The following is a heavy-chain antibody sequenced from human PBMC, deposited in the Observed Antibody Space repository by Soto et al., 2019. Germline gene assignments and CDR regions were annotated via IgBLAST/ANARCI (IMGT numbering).Heavy chain of an antibody. D-gene: IGHD2-2*01. CDR1: GGSISIYY. Sequence: PSETLSLTCTVSGGSISIYYWSWIRQPPGKGLEWIGYIYYSGSTNYNPSLKSRVTISVDTSKNQFSLKLSSVTAADTAVYYCARARAYCISTSCYPPEGYYYYGMDVWGQGTTVTVSS. CDR3: ARARAYCISTSCYPPEGYYYYGMDV. V-gene: IGHV4-59*01. J-gene: IGHJ6*02. CDR2: IYYSGST.